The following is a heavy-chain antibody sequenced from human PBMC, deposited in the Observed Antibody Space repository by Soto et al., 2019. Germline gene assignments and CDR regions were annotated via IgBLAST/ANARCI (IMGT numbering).Heavy chain of an antibody. Sequence: SETLSLTCTVSGGSVNSGGYYWTWIRQHPGKGLEWIGYIYYSGTAYYNPSLKRRVSISLDPSKNQFSLKLSSVTAADTAVYYCARGSTTFTGGFVDYWGHGTRVTVSS. CDR2: IYYSGTA. V-gene: IGHV4-31*03. CDR1: GGSVNSGGYY. J-gene: IGHJ4*01. D-gene: IGHD3-16*01. CDR3: ARGSTTFTGGFVDY.